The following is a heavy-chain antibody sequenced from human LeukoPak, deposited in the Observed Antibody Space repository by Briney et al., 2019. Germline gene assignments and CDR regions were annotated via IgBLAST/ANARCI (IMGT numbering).Heavy chain of an antibody. J-gene: IGHJ3*02. D-gene: IGHD2/OR15-2a*01. V-gene: IGHV5-51*01. CDR1: GYSFSTYW. CDR2: IYPGDSDT. CDR3: ASLNNSLDTFDI. Sequence: GESLKISCKRSGYSFSTYWFGWGRQMPGKGLEWMGIIYPGDSDTRYSPSFQGQVTISADRSITTAYLQWSSLKASDTAMYYCASLNNSLDTFDIWGQGTMVIVSS.